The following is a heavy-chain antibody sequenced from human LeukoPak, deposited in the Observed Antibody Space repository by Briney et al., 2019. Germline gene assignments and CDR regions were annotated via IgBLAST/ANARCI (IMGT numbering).Heavy chain of an antibody. J-gene: IGHJ4*02. D-gene: IGHD2-8*01. CDR3: VREKYCTPTDCLHGRFYFNC. Sequence: GGSLRLSCAASGFTFSSYWMSWVRQAPGKGLEWVAVISYDGRNENHAESVKGRFTISRDNSKNTLYLQMNTLRTEDTALYYCVREKYCTPTDCLHGRFYFNCWGQGTLVTVSS. CDR1: GFTFSSYW. CDR2: ISYDGRNE. V-gene: IGHV3-30*03.